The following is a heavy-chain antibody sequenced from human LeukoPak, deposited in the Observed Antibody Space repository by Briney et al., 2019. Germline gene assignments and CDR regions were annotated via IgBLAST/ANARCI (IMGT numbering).Heavy chain of an antibody. CDR2: ISGSGGST. Sequence: GGSLRLSCAASGFTYSTYSMNWVRQAPGKGLEWVAAISGSGGSTYYADSVKGRFTISRDNYKDTLYLKMNSLRADDTAVYYSAKDGVVVPAAIMGGYFDYWGQGTLVTVSS. J-gene: IGHJ4*02. CDR3: AKDGVVVPAAIMGGYFDY. CDR1: GFTYSTYS. D-gene: IGHD2-2*02. V-gene: IGHV3-23*01.